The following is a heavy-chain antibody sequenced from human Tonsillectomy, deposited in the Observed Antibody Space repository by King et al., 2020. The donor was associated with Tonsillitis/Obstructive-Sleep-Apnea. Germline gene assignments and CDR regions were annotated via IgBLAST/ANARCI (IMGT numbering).Heavy chain of an antibody. CDR2: VWYDGSIK. J-gene: IGHJ6*02. Sequence: HVQLVESGGGVVQPGRSLRLSCAASGFTFSSYGIHWVRQAPGKGLEWVAVVWYDGSIKYYAHSVRGRFTISRDNSKNTLYLQMDSLRVEDTAVYYCAGDQTLGAYYYYAMDVWGQGTTVTVSS. CDR3: AGDQTLGAYYYYAMDV. CDR1: GFTFSSYG. V-gene: IGHV3-33*01. D-gene: IGHD3-10*01.